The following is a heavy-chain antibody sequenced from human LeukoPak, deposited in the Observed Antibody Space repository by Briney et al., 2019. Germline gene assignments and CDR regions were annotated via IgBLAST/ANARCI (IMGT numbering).Heavy chain of an antibody. J-gene: IGHJ4*02. CDR3: ARGAGYNYPYYFDY. CDR2: IYGGGNI. CDR1: GFTFRNYW. V-gene: IGHV3-53*01. Sequence: GGSLRLSCAVSGFTFRNYWMSWVRQAPGKGLEWVSVIYGGGNIYYADSVKGRFTISRDNSKNTLYLQMNSLRAEDTAVYYCARGAGYNYPYYFDYWGQGTLVTVSS. D-gene: IGHD5-24*01.